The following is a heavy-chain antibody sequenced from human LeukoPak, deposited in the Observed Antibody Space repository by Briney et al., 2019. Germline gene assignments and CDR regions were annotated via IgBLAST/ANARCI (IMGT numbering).Heavy chain of an antibody. D-gene: IGHD1-26*01. CDR1: GVSICGTNW. CDR3: SRESGAFCPFGY. J-gene: IGHJ4*02. V-gene: IGHV4-4*02. CDR2: ISLDGQT. Sequence: SGTLSLTCGGSGVSICGTNWWRWVREPPVQGLEWIGEISLDGQTNYNPSLNGRVTMSLDKSSNQLSLNLTSVTAADTATYYCSRESGAFCPFGYWGQGTLVIVSS.